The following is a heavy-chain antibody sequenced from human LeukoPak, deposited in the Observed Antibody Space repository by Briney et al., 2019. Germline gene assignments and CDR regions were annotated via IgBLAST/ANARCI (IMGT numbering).Heavy chain of an antibody. D-gene: IGHD4-23*01. CDR3: ARGVPFNTFTNYYGGSHIADY. Sequence: ASVKVSCKASGYTFTSCGISWVRQAPGQGLEWMGWISAYNGNTNYAQKLQGRVTMTTDTSTSTAYMELRSLRSDDTAVYYCARGVPFNTFTNYYGGSHIADYWGQGTLVTVSS. V-gene: IGHV1-18*01. CDR1: GYTFTSCG. J-gene: IGHJ4*02. CDR2: ISAYNGNT.